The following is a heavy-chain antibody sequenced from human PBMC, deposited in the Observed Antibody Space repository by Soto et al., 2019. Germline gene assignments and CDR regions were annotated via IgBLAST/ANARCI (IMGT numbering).Heavy chain of an antibody. CDR2: ISGSGDPT. J-gene: IGHJ4*02. CDR3: AKYLNSGWYSTFDY. Sequence: GGSLRLSCAASGFIFSNYVMSWVRQAPGTGLEWVSAISGSGDPTDYADSVKGRFTISRDNSKNTLYLQINSLRAEDMAVYYCAKYLNSGWYSTFDYWGQGTLVTVSS. CDR1: GFIFSNYV. V-gene: IGHV3-23*01. D-gene: IGHD6-19*01.